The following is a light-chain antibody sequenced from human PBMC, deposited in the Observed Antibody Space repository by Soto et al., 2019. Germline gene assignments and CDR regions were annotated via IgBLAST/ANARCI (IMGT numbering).Light chain of an antibody. CDR2: DAS. CDR1: QSISSY. Sequence: EIVLTQSPATLSLSPGERATLSCRASQSISSYLAWYQQKPGQAPRLLFYDASISAAGIPARFSGSGSGTGFTLTIRSLEPDYLVVYYGQPRRDWPRTFGRGTKLEIK. V-gene: IGKV3-11*01. J-gene: IGKJ2*01. CDR3: QPRRDWPRT.